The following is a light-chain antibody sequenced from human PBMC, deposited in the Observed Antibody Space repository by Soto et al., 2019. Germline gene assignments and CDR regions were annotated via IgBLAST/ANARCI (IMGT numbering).Light chain of an antibody. Sequence: QLVLTQSSSASASLGSSVKLTCTLRSGHSSYIIAWHQQQPGKAPRYLMKLEGSGSYNKGSGVPDRFSGSSSGADRYLTISNLQSEDEADYYCETWDSNTSVFGGGTKLTVL. CDR1: SGHSSYI. CDR2: LEGSGSY. CDR3: ETWDSNTSV. J-gene: IGLJ2*01. V-gene: IGLV4-60*03.